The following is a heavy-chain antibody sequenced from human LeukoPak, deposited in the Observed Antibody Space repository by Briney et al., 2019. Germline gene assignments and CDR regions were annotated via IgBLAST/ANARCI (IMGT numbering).Heavy chain of an antibody. D-gene: IGHD4-17*01. CDR1: GFTFSSYG. CDR3: AKLYLFMTTVTNSDY. J-gene: IGHJ4*02. CDR2: ISYDGSNK. V-gene: IGHV3-30*18. Sequence: PGRSPRLSCAASGFTFSSYGMHWVRQAPGKGLEWVAVISYDGSNKYYADSVKGRFTISRDNSNNTLYLQMNSLRAEDTAVYYCAKLYLFMTTVTNSDYGGQGTLLTVSS.